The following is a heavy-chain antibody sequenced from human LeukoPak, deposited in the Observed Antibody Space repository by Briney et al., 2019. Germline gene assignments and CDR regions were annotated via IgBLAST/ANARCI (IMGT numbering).Heavy chain of an antibody. Sequence: GGSLRLSCAASGFTVSSNYMSWVRQAPGKGLEWVSVIYSGGSTYYADSVKGRFTISRDNSKNTLYLQMNSLRAEDTAVYYCAKGTIAAAGPNYYMDVWGKGTTVTISS. CDR2: IYSGGST. J-gene: IGHJ6*03. CDR3: AKGTIAAAGPNYYMDV. V-gene: IGHV3-53*01. D-gene: IGHD6-13*01. CDR1: GFTVSSNY.